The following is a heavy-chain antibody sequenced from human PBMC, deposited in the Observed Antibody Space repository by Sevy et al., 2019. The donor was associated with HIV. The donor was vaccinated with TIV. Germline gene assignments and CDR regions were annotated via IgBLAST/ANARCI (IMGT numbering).Heavy chain of an antibody. CDR2: ISRDRRTI. CDR1: GFTFSTYS. D-gene: IGHD3-22*01. V-gene: IGHV3-48*02. J-gene: IGHJ5*02. Sequence: GGSLRLSCVGSGFTFSTYSMHWARQAPGKGLEWLSCISRDRRTIYYADSLKGRFTISRDNAKNSLYLQMNSLRDEDTAVYYCAREAYYYDSREENWFDPWGQGTLVTVSS. CDR3: AREAYYYDSREENWFDP.